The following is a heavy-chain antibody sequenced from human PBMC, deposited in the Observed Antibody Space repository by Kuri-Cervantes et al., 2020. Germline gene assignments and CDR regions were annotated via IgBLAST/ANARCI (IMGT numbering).Heavy chain of an antibody. CDR3: AKDPETGFSSGWYSYYFDY. D-gene: IGHD6-19*01. V-gene: IGHV3-30*04. J-gene: IGHJ4*02. CDR1: GFTFSSYA. CDR2: ISYDGSNK. Sequence: GESLKISCAASGFTFSSYAMHWVRQAPGKGLEWVAVISYDGSNKYCADSVKGRFTISRDNSKNTLYLQMNSLRAEDTAVYYCAKDPETGFSSGWYSYYFDYWGQGTLVTVSS.